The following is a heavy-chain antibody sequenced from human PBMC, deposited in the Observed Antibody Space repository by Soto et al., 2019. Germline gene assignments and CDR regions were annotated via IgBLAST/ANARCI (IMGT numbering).Heavy chain of an antibody. Sequence: QVPLVQSGAEVKKPAASVKVSCKASGYTFSTHGISWVRQAPGQGLEWMGWISAFNGNTKYAQKVQGRVTMTTDTSTSTAYMELRSLRSDDTAVYYCAKGVYDYGFWGQGTLVTVSS. J-gene: IGHJ4*02. CDR1: GYTFSTHG. V-gene: IGHV1-18*01. CDR2: ISAFNGNT. D-gene: IGHD4-17*01. CDR3: AKGVYDYGF.